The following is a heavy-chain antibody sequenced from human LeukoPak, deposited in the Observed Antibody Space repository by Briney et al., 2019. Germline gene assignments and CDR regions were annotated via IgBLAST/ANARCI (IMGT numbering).Heavy chain of an antibody. V-gene: IGHV1-2*04. J-gene: IGHJ4*02. CDR1: GYTFTGNY. CDR2: INPTSGGT. Sequence: ASVKVSCKASGYTFTGNYMHWVRQAPGQGLEWMGWINPTSGGTNYAQKFQGWVTMTRDTSISTFYMEVSRLRSDDTAMYYCARALYASGWYPDYWGQGTLVTVSS. D-gene: IGHD6-19*01. CDR3: ARALYASGWYPDY.